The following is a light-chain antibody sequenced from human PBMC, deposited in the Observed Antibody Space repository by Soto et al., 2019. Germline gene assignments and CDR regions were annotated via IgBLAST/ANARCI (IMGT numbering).Light chain of an antibody. Sequence: QSVLTQPPSASGPPGQSVTISCTGTSSDVGGYNYVSWYQQHPGNAPKLMIYDVSKRPSGVPDRFSGSKSGNTASLTVSGLQAEDEADYYCSSYAGSNNVVFGGGTKLTVL. CDR2: DVS. CDR1: SSDVGGYNY. V-gene: IGLV2-8*01. J-gene: IGLJ2*01. CDR3: SSYAGSNNVV.